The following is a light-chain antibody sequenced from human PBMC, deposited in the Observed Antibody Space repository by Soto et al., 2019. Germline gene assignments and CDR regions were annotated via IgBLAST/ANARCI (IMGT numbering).Light chain of an antibody. Sequence: QSFLTQPASVYGSPGQSITISCAGTISDVGDYNYVSWYQQHPGKAPNLVLYEVSNRPSGVSNRFSGSKSGLTASLTISGLQAEDEADYYCSSYRTGSTYVFGSGTKVTVL. V-gene: IGLV2-14*01. CDR2: EVS. J-gene: IGLJ1*01. CDR1: ISDVGDYNY. CDR3: SSYRTGSTYV.